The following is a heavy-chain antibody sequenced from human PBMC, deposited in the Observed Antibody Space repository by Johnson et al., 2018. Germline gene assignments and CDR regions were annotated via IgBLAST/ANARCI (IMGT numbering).Heavy chain of an antibody. CDR3: SRYSSGWYGAFDI. CDR2: IFSGGST. CDR1: GFTVSSNY. Sequence: VQLVQSGGGLVQPGGSLRLSCAASGFTVSSNYMSWVRQAPGKGLEWVSVIFSGGSTYYADSVKGRFTISRDNSKNTLYLQMNSLRAEEPAVYYCSRYSSGWYGAFDIWGQGTMVTVSS. V-gene: IGHV3-66*02. D-gene: IGHD6-19*01. J-gene: IGHJ3*02.